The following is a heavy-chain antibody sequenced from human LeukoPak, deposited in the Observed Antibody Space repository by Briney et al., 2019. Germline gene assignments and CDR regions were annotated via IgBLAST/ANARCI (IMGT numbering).Heavy chain of an antibody. CDR2: IYTSGST. CDR3: ATEVFLGIAVAGFDY. J-gene: IGHJ4*02. D-gene: IGHD6-19*01. V-gene: IGHV4-4*07. CDR1: GGSISSYY. Sequence: PSETLSLTCTVSGGSISSYYWSWIRQPAGKGLEWIGRIYTSGSTNYNPSLKSRVTMSVDTSKNQFSLKLSSVTAADTAVYYCATEVFLGIAVAGFDYWGQGTLVTVSS.